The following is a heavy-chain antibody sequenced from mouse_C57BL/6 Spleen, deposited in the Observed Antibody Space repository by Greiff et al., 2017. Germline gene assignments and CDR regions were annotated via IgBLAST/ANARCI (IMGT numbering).Heavy chain of an antibody. CDR1: GFTFSSYA. CDR2: ISDGGSYT. J-gene: IGHJ2*01. V-gene: IGHV5-4*03. CDR3: AKYGSSYHYFDY. Sequence: EVKLVESGGGLVKPGGSLKLSCAASGFTFSSYAMSWVRQTPEKRLEWVATISDGGSYTYYPDNVKGRFTISRDNAKNNLYLQMSHLKSEDTAMYYCAKYGSSYHYFDYWGQGTTLTVSS. D-gene: IGHD1-1*01.